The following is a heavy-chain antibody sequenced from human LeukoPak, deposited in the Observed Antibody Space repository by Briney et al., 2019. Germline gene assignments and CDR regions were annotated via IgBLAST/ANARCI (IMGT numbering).Heavy chain of an antibody. CDR3: ATSYYYNAGGPFYFDF. D-gene: IGHD3-10*01. J-gene: IGHJ4*02. V-gene: IGHV3-23*01. CDR2: INVGGTST. CDR1: GFTFSTYA. Sequence: GGSLRLSCAASGFTFSTYAMSWVRQAPGKGLEWVSGINVGGTSTYYADSVQGRFTISRDNSRNTLRLQMNSLRAEDTALYYCATSYYYNAGGPFYFDFWAQGALVTVSS.